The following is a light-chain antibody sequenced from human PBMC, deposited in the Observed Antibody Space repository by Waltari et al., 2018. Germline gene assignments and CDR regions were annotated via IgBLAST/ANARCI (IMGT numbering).Light chain of an antibody. CDR2: SNN. CDR3: AAWDDSLNGPV. Sequence: QSVLTQPPSASGTPGQRVTISCSGSSPKIGSTHVTWYQQLPGTAPKLLIYSNNQRPSGVPDRFSGSKSGTSASLAISGLQSEDEADYYCAAWDDSLNGPVFGGGTKLTVL. CDR1: SPKIGSTH. J-gene: IGLJ2*01. V-gene: IGLV1-44*01.